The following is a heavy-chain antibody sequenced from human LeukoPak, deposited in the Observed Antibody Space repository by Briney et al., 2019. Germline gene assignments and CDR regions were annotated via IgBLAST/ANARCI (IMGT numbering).Heavy chain of an antibody. Sequence: PGGSLRLSCAASGFTFSSYAMSWVRQAPGKGLEWVSAISGSGGSTYYADSVKGRFTISRDNSKNTLYLQMNSLRAEDTAAYYCAKEAYPRYYDILTGYRYYFDYWGQGTLVTVSS. V-gene: IGHV3-23*01. CDR2: ISGSGGST. J-gene: IGHJ4*02. CDR1: GFTFSSYA. CDR3: AKEAYPRYYDILTGYRYYFDY. D-gene: IGHD3-9*01.